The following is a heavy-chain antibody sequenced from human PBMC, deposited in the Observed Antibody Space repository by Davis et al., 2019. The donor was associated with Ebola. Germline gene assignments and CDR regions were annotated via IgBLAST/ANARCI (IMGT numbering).Heavy chain of an antibody. CDR1: GYTFTSYA. V-gene: IGHV1-3*01. Sequence: ASAQVSCKASGYTFTSYAMHWVRQAPGQRLEWMGWINAGNGNTKYSQKFQGRVTITRDTSASTAYMELSSLRSEDTAVYYCARDRYSSGWEGRWRGMDVWGKGTTVTVSS. CDR3: ARDRYSSGWEGRWRGMDV. J-gene: IGHJ6*04. CDR2: INAGNGNT. D-gene: IGHD6-19*01.